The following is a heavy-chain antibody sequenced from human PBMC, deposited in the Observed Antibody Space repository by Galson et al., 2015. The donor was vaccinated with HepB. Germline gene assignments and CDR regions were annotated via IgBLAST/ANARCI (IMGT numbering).Heavy chain of an antibody. J-gene: IGHJ6*03. V-gene: IGHV1-8*01. CDR2: MNPNSGNT. Sequence: SVKVSCKASGYTFTSYDINWVRQATGQGLEWMGWMNPNSGNTGYVQKFQGRVTMTRNTSISTAYMELSSLRSEDTAVYYCARGHYDFWSGYAYYYYYYMDVWGKGTTVTVSS. CDR3: ARGHYDFWSGYAYYYYYYMDV. CDR1: GYTFTSYD. D-gene: IGHD3-3*01.